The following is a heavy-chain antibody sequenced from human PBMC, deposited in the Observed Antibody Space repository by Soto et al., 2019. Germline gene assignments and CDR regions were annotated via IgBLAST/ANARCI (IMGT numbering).Heavy chain of an antibody. V-gene: IGHV1-2*02. CDR3: ARDTSAADAFDI. CDR2: INPNSGGT. D-gene: IGHD6-13*01. J-gene: IGHJ3*02. Sequence: GASVKVSCKASGYTFTGYYMHCVRQAPGQGLEWMGWINPNSGGTNYAQKFQGRVTMTRDTSISTAYMELSRLRSDDTAVYYCARDTSAADAFDIWGQGTMVTVSS. CDR1: GYTFTGYY.